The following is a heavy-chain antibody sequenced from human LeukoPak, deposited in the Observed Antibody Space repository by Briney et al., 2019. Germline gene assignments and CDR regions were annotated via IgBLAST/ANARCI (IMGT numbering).Heavy chain of an antibody. V-gene: IGHV3-23*01. D-gene: IGHD6-19*01. CDR1: GFTFSSYA. CDR3: AKDLEGRYSSGWFGPGYFDY. J-gene: IGHJ4*02. CDR2: ISGSGGST. Sequence: GGSLRLSCAASGFTFSSYAMGWVRQAPGKGLEWVSAISGSGGSTYYADSVKGRFTISRDNSKNTLYLQMNSLRAEDTAVYYCAKDLEGRYSSGWFGPGYFDYWGQGTLVTVSS.